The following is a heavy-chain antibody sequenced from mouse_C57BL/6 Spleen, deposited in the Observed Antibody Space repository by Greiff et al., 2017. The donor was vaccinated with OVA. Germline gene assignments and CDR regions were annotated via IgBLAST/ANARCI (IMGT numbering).Heavy chain of an antibody. J-gene: IGHJ2*01. CDR3: ARSLITTVVANYFDY. V-gene: IGHV1-52*01. D-gene: IGHD1-1*01. CDR2: IDPSDSET. CDR1: GYTFTSYW. Sequence: QVQLKESGAELVRPGSSVKLSCKASGYTFTSYWMHWVKQRPIQGLEWIGNIDPSDSETHYNQKFKDKATLTVDKSSSTAYMQLSSLTSEDSAVYYCARSLITTVVANYFDYWGQGTTLTVSS.